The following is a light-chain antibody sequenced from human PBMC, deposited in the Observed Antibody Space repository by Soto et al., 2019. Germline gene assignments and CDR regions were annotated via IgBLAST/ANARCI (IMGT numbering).Light chain of an antibody. CDR3: QQTYTGAN. J-gene: IGKJ5*01. V-gene: IGKV1-39*01. CDR2: AAS. CDR1: QTIGSH. Sequence: DIQMSQSPSSLSASIGDRVSITCRAGQTIGSHLNWYQQKPGKAPKLLIFAASNLQSGVPSRFSGSGSGTDFTLTINSLQPEDFASYYCQQTYTGANFGQGTQLEIK.